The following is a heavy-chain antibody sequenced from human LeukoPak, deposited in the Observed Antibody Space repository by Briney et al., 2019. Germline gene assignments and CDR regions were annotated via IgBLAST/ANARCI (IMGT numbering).Heavy chain of an antibody. CDR1: GFTFSSYW. V-gene: IGHV3-7*01. Sequence: GGSLRLSCAASGFTFSSYWMSWVRQAPGRGREWLANIKQEGSEKYYVDSVKGRFTISRDNAKNSLYLQMNSLRAEDTAVYYCARADYYFDYWGQGTLVTVSS. J-gene: IGHJ4*02. CDR2: IKQEGSEK. D-gene: IGHD2-21*02. CDR3: ARADYYFDY.